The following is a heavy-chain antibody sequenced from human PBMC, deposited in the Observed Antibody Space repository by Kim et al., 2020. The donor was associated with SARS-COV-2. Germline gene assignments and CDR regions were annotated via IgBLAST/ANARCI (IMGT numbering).Heavy chain of an antibody. D-gene: IGHD3-3*01. J-gene: IGHJ3*01. Sequence: YGGSVKSRIMISPDTAKNQMSLQLHSLTPEDTAVYYCARGGVVLRLNAFDVWGQGTMVTVSS. CDR3: ARGGVVLRLNAFDV. V-gene: IGHV6-1*01.